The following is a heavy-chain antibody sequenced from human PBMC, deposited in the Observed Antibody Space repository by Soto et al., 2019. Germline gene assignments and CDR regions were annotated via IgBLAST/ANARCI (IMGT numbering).Heavy chain of an antibody. Sequence: QVQLVQSGAEVKKPGASVKVSCKASGYTFTNYGISWVRQAPGQGLEWMGWISAYNGNTNYAQKLQGRVTMTTDTSTSTAYMELRSLRSDDTAVYYCARIRSSWYPYYYYYGMDVWGQGTTVTVSS. J-gene: IGHJ6*02. CDR3: ARIRSSWYPYYYYYGMDV. V-gene: IGHV1-18*01. D-gene: IGHD6-13*01. CDR1: GYTFTNYG. CDR2: ISAYNGNT.